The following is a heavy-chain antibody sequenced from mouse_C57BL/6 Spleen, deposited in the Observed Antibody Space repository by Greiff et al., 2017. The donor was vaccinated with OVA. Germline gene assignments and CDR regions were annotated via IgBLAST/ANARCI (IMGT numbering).Heavy chain of an antibody. V-gene: IGHV1-82*01. CDR2: IYPGDGDT. Sequence: QVQLQQSGPELVKPGASVKISCKASGYAFGSSWMNWVKQRPGKGLEWIGRIYPGDGDTNYNGKFKGKATLTADKSSSTAYMQLSSLTSEDSAVYFCARGVIYDGYYVYWYFDVWGTGTTVTVSS. J-gene: IGHJ1*03. D-gene: IGHD2-3*01. CDR3: ARGVIYDGYYVYWYFDV. CDR1: GYAFGSSW.